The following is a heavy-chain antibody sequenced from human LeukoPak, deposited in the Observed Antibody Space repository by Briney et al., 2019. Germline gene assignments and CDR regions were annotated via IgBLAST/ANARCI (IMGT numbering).Heavy chain of an antibody. CDR2: ISRNSGNI. V-gene: IGHV3-9*01. D-gene: IGHD1-26*01. Sequence: GGSLRLSCAASGFTFDDYATHWVRQAPGKGLEWVSGISRNSGNIGYGDSVKGRFTISRDNAKNSLYLQMNSLRAEDTALYYCAKGKSGSYWYYFDYWGQGTLVTVSS. CDR1: GFTFDDYA. J-gene: IGHJ4*02. CDR3: AKGKSGSYWYYFDY.